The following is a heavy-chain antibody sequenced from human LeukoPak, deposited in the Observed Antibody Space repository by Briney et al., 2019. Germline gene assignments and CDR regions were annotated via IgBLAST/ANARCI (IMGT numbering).Heavy chain of an antibody. D-gene: IGHD3-22*01. CDR1: GFTFSSYS. J-gene: IGHJ4*02. V-gene: IGHV3-21*01. CDR2: IRGSSSNI. CDR3: ARGLDYYDSPSDY. Sequence: GGSLRLSCAASGFTFSSYSMNWARQAPGKGLEWVSSIRGSSSNIYYADSVKGRFTISRDNAKNSLYLQMNSLRAEDTAVYFCARGLDYYDSPSDYWGQGTLVTVSS.